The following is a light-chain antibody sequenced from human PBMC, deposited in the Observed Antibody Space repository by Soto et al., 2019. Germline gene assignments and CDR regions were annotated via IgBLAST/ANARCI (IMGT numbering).Light chain of an antibody. Sequence: EIVMTQSPATLSVSPGERATLSCRASQSIGSNLAWYQQKPGQGPRLLIYGASTRATGIPAWFSGSGSGTESPLTISSLQSEDFAVYYCQQYNNWPRTFGQGTKLDIK. CDR3: QQYNNWPRT. CDR1: QSIGSN. J-gene: IGKJ2*01. CDR2: GAS. V-gene: IGKV3-15*01.